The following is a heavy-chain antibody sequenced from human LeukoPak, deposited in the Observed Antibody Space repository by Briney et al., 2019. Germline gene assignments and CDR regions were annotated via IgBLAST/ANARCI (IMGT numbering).Heavy chain of an antibody. D-gene: IGHD6-13*01. J-gene: IGHJ6*02. CDR2: VYRAGRT. CDR1: GFTVSSNY. V-gene: IGHV3-53*01. Sequence: GGSLRLSCAASGFTVSSNYMSWVRQAPGKGLEWVSVVYRAGRTYYADSVKGRFTISRDNSKNTMYLQMNSLRAEDTAVYYCARDLEVRGGAAAGRPYYYYYAMDVRGQGTTVTVSS. CDR3: ARDLEVRGGAAAGRPYYYYYAMDV.